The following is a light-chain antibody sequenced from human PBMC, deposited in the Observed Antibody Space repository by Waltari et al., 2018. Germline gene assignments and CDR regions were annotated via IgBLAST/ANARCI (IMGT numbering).Light chain of an antibody. CDR1: QSVSSN. CDR2: GAS. V-gene: IGKV3-15*01. J-gene: IGKJ1*01. CDR3: QQYNNWPQWT. Sequence: EIVMTQSPATLSVSPGERATLSCRASQSVSSNLAWYQQKPGQAPRLLIYGASTRATGIPARFSGSGSGTEFTLTISSPQSEDFAVYYCQQYNNWPQWTFCQGTKVEIK.